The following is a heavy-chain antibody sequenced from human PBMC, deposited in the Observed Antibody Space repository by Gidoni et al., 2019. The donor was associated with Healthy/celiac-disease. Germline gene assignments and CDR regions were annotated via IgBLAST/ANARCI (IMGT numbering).Heavy chain of an antibody. CDR1: GFTFSSYA. V-gene: IGHV3-23*01. CDR3: AKGNAVAGTFPFDY. J-gene: IGHJ4*02. D-gene: IGHD6-19*01. Sequence: EVQLLASGGGLVQPGGSLRLSCATSGFTFSSYAMSWVRQAPGKGLEGVSAISGSGGSTYYADSVKGRFTISRDNSKNTLYLQMNSLRAEDTAVYYCAKGNAVAGTFPFDYWGQGTLVTVSS. CDR2: ISGSGGST.